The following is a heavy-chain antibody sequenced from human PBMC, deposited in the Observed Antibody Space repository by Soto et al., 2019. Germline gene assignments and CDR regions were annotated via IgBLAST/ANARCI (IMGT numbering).Heavy chain of an antibody. J-gene: IGHJ3*02. V-gene: IGHV4-34*01. D-gene: IGHD5-18*01. CDR2: INHSGST. CDR1: GGSFSGYY. Sequence: SETLSLTCAVYGGSFSGYYWSWIRQPPGKGLEWIGEINHSGSTNYNPSLKSRVTISVDTSKNQFSLKLSSVTAADTAVYYCARGYSYGDFDAFDIWGQGTMVTVSS. CDR3: ARGYSYGDFDAFDI.